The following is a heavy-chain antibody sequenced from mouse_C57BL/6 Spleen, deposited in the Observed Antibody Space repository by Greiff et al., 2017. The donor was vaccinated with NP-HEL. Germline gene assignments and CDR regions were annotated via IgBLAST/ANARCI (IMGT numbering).Heavy chain of an antibody. D-gene: IGHD3-2*02. CDR2: IYPGDGDT. CDR3: ARGDSSGPWFAY. J-gene: IGHJ3*01. Sequence: VMLVESGPELVKPGASVKISCKASGYAFSSSWMNWVKQRPGKGLEWIGRIYPGDGDTNYNGKFKGKATLTADKSSSTAYMQLSSLTSEDSAVYFCARGDSSGPWFAYWGQGTLVTVSA. CDR1: GYAFSSSW. V-gene: IGHV1-82*01.